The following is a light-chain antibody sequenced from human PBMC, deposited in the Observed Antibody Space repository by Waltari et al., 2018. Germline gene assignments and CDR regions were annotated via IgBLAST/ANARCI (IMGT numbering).Light chain of an antibody. V-gene: IGLV1-47*01. CDR3: AAWDDSLSGPV. CDR1: SSNIGSTV. Sequence: QSVRTQPPSASGTPGQRAPPPCSGSSSNIGSTVVSGYQPLPGTAPKLLIYRNHQRPSGGPDRLSGSKSGTSASLAISGLRSEDEADYYCAAWDDSLSGPVFGGGTKLTVL. CDR2: RNH. J-gene: IGLJ2*01.